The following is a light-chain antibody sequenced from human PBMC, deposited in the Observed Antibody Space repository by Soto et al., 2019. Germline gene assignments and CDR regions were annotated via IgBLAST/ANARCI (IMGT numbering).Light chain of an antibody. CDR3: CSDAGSGYV. CDR1: SSDVGSYNL. J-gene: IGLJ1*01. Sequence: QSVLTQPASVSGSPGQSITISCTGTSSDVGSYNLVSWYQQHPGKAPKLMIYEGSKRPSGVSNRCSGSKSGNTASLTISGLQAEDEADYYCCSDAGSGYVFGTGTKVTVL. V-gene: IGLV2-23*01. CDR2: EGS.